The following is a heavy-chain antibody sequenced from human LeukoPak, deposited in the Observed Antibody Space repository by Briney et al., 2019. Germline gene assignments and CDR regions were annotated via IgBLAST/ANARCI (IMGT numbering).Heavy chain of an antibody. D-gene: IGHD3-16*01. CDR2: TYYRSKWST. V-gene: IGHV6-1*01. CDR1: GDSVSSNIAA. Sequence: SQTLSLTCAISGDSVSSNIAAWHWIRQSPSRGLEWLARTYYRSKWSTDYAVSVKGRITINADTSKNQFSLQLNSVTPEDTAVYYCARVGEGVMTFDYWGQGTLVTVSS. CDR3: ARVGEGVMTFDY. J-gene: IGHJ4*02.